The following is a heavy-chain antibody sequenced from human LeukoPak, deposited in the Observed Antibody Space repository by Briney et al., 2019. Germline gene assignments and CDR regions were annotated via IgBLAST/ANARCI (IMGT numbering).Heavy chain of an antibody. J-gene: IGHJ4*02. V-gene: IGHV3-23*01. CDR1: GFTFSSFA. CDR3: AKFRIVGATYYFDY. D-gene: IGHD1-26*01. Sequence: PGGSLRLSCAASGFTFSSFAMSWVRQAPGKGLEWVSAISGSGGSTCYADSVKGRFTISRDNSKNTLYLLMNSLRAEDTAVYYCAKFRIVGATYYFDYWGQGTLVTVSS. CDR2: ISGSGGST.